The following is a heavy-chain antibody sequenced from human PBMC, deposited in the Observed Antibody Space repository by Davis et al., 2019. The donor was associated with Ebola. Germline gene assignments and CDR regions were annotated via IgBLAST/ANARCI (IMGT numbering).Heavy chain of an antibody. Sequence: PGGSLRLSCAASGFTFSDYYMSWIRQAPGKGLEWVAVISYDGSNKYYADSVKGRFTISRDNSKNTLYLQMNSLRAEDTAVYYCAKDREVEYFDWVETSLDPWGQGTLVTVSS. CDR2: ISYDGSNK. V-gene: IGHV3-30*18. J-gene: IGHJ5*02. D-gene: IGHD3-9*01. CDR3: AKDREVEYFDWVETSLDP. CDR1: GFTFSDYY.